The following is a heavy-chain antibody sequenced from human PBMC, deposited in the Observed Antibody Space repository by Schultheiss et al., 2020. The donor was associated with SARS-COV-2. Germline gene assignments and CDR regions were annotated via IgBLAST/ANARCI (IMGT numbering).Heavy chain of an antibody. V-gene: IGHV4-34*01. CDR3: ARPVLPTAVDGFDI. Sequence: SETLSLTCAVYGGSFSGYYWSWIRQPPGKGLEWIGYIYYSGSTYYNPSLKSRVTISVDTSKNQFSLKLSSVTAADTALYYCARPVLPTAVDGFDIWGQGTMVTVSS. CDR1: GGSFSGYY. CDR2: IYYSGST. D-gene: IGHD2-2*01. J-gene: IGHJ3*02.